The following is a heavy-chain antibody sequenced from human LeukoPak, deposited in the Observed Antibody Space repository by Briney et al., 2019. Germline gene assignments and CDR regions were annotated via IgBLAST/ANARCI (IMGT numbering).Heavy chain of an antibody. Sequence: GGSLRLSCAASGFTFSSYSMNWVRQAPGKGLEWVSYISSSSSTIYYADSVKGRFTVSRDNSKNTLYLQMNSLRAEDTAVYYCAREGVDTAMASAFDIWGQGTMVTVSS. CDR2: ISSSSSTI. CDR3: AREGVDTAMASAFDI. CDR1: GFTFSSYS. D-gene: IGHD5-18*01. J-gene: IGHJ3*02. V-gene: IGHV3-48*01.